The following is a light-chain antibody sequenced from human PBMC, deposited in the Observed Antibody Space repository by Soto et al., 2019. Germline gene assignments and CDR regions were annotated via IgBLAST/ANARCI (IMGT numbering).Light chain of an antibody. V-gene: IGLV2-14*03. CDR3: SSYTSSFKLAV. J-gene: IGLJ1*01. Sequence: QSVLTHAASGSGAPRQSLTIFCTGTSSDVGGYNYVSWYQQHPGSAPKLMIYDVSSRPSGVSNRFSGSKSGSTASLTISGLQAEDEADYYCSSYTSSFKLAVFGSGTKVTVL. CDR2: DVS. CDR1: SSDVGGYNY.